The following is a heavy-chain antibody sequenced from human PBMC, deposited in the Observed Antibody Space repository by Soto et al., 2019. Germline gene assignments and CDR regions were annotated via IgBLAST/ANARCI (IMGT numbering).Heavy chain of an antibody. J-gene: IGHJ6*02. Sequence: GSLRLSCAASGFTFSSYAMSWVRQAPGKGLEWVSTISGSGGNAYYADSVKGRFSISRDNSKNTLRLQMNSLRADDTAVYYCAKDGASGSYPPYYYFGMDVWGQGTTVTVSS. CDR1: GFTFSSYA. CDR3: AKDGASGSYPPYYYFGMDV. V-gene: IGHV3-23*01. CDR2: ISGSGGNA. D-gene: IGHD1-26*01.